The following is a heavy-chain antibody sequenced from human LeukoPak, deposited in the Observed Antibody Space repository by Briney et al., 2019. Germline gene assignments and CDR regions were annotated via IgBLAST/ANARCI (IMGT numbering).Heavy chain of an antibody. D-gene: IGHD6-19*01. J-gene: IGHJ4*02. Sequence: GGSLRLSCVASGVTLSNYAMSWARQAPGKGLEWVSAISGSGANTYYADSVKGRFTISRDNSKNTLYLQMNSLRAEDTAVYYCARDKQWPRGFDHWGQGTLVTVSS. V-gene: IGHV3-23*01. CDR3: ARDKQWPRGFDH. CDR2: ISGSGANT. CDR1: GVTLSNYA.